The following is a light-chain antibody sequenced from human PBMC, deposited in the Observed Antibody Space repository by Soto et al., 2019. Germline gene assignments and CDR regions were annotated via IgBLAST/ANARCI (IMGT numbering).Light chain of an antibody. CDR2: GAS. CDR1: QSVSSN. V-gene: IGKV3-15*01. Sequence: EIVMTQSPATLSVSPGERAALSCRASQSVSSNLAWYQQKVGQAPRLLIFGASTRATGIPARFSGSASGTEFTLTISSLQSEDFAVYYYQQYNNWPLTFGQGTKVEIK. CDR3: QQYNNWPLT. J-gene: IGKJ1*01.